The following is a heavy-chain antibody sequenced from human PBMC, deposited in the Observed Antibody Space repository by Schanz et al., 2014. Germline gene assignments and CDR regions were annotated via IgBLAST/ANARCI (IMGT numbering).Heavy chain of an antibody. CDR3: ESDPNSVNEIDY. CDR2: IKGDSSEK. J-gene: IGHJ4*02. V-gene: IGHV3-7*03. CDR1: GFTFSDHW. D-gene: IGHD5-12*01. Sequence: VQLVESGGALVQPGGSLRLSCSASGFTFSDHWMSWVRQPPGKGLEWVANIKGDSSEKNYVDSVKGRFTLSRDNAKKTMDLQMNSLRVEDTAVYYCESDPNSVNEIDYWGQGTLVTVSS.